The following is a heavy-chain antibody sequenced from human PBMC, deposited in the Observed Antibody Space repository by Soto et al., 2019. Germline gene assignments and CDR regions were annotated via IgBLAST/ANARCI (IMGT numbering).Heavy chain of an antibody. D-gene: IGHD5-18*01. J-gene: IGHJ5*02. V-gene: IGHV3-11*01. CDR1: GFTFSDSY. Sequence: GGSLRLSCAASGFTFSDSYMNWIRQAPGKGLEWVSYINRGGSTTYYADSVKGRFTSSRDNAKTYMYLQMNSLRVEDTAVYYSARGLWAGKFHWFDTWGQGTLVTVSS. CDR3: ARGLWAGKFHWFDT. CDR2: INRGGSTT.